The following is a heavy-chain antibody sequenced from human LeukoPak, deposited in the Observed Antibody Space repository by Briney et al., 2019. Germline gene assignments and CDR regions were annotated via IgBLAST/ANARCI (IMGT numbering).Heavy chain of an antibody. CDR3: ARGYGYSSSWYYFDY. V-gene: IGHV1-69*04. CDR2: IIPILGIA. Sequence: GASVKVSCKASGGTFSSYAISWVRQAPGQGLEWMGRIIPILGIANYAQKFQGRVTITADKSTSTAYKELSSLRSEDTAVYYCARGYGYSSSWYYFDYWGQGTLVTVSS. D-gene: IGHD6-13*01. J-gene: IGHJ4*02. CDR1: GGTFSSYA.